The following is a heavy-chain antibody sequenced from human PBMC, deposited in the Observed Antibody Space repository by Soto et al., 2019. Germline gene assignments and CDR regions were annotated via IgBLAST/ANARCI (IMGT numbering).Heavy chain of an antibody. D-gene: IGHD6-19*01. Sequence: GGSLRLSCAASGFTFSSYWMSWVRQAPGKGLEWVANIKQDGSEKYYVDSVKGRFTISRDNAKNSLYLQMISLRAEDTAVYYCASHSSGWYRGLGYYFDYWGQGTLVTVSS. CDR3: ASHSSGWYRGLGYYFDY. J-gene: IGHJ4*02. CDR1: GFTFSSYW. V-gene: IGHV3-7*01. CDR2: IKQDGSEK.